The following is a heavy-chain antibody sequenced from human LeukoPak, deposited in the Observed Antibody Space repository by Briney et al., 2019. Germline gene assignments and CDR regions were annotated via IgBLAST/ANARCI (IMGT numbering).Heavy chain of an antibody. CDR3: AGRPDYYDSSGYP. CDR1: GGSISSYY. V-gene: IGHV4-4*07. CDR2: IYTSGST. Sequence: SETLSLTCTVSGGSISSYYWSWIRQPAGKRLEWIGRIYTSGSTNYNPSLKSRVTMSVDTSKNQFSLKLSSVTAADTAVYYCAGRPDYYDSSGYPWGQGTLVTVSS. D-gene: IGHD3-22*01. J-gene: IGHJ5*02.